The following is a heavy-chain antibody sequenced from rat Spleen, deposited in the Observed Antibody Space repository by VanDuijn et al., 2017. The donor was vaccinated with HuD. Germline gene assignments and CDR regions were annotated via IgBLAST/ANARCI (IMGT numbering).Heavy chain of an antibody. CDR3: AKTGFGYNYDY. Sequence: EVQLQESGPGLVKPSQSLSITCSVTGYSITSGYGWNWIRKFPGNKLEWMGYINGAGSTNYNPPLKSQISITRDTSKNQFFLQLTSVTAEYTATDYSAKTGFGYNYDYWCQGVMVTVSS. CDR1: GYSITSGYG. V-gene: IGHV3-3*01. D-gene: IGHD1-9*01. CDR2: INGAGST. J-gene: IGHJ2*01.